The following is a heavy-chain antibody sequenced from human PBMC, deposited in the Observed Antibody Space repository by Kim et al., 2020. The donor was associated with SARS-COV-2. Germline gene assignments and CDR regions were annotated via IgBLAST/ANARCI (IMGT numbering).Heavy chain of an antibody. J-gene: IGHJ3*01. CDR2: IRSDGGDT. CDR1: GFTFSIYW. V-gene: IGHV3-74*01. D-gene: IGHD6-13*01. CDR3: ARAATGIGDAFYV. Sequence: GGSLRLSCAGSGFTFSIYWMHWVRQPPGKGLMWVSRIRSDGGDTNYADSVKGRFTISRDNAKNTLYLQMNSLRAEDTAVYYCARAATGIGDAFYVWGQGTVVTLSS.